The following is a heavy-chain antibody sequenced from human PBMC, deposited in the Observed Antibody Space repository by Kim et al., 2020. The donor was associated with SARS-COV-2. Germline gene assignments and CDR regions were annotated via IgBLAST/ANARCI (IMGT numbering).Heavy chain of an antibody. V-gene: IGHV5-10-1*01. J-gene: IGHJ4*02. CDR1: GYSFTSYW. CDR2: IDPSDSYT. D-gene: IGHD2-15*01. CDR3: ARGGYCSGGSCYPVDY. Sequence: GESLKISCKGSGYSFTSYWISWVRQMPGKGLEWMGRIDPSDSYTNYSPSFQGHVTISADKSISTAYLQWSSLKASDTAMYYCARGGYCSGGSCYPVDYWGQGTLVTVSS.